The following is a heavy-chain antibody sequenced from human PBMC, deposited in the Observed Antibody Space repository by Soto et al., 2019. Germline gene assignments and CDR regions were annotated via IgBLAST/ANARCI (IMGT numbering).Heavy chain of an antibody. CDR1: GFTFSDYY. Sequence: GGSLRLSCAASGFTFSDYYMSWIRQAPGKGLEWVSYISFGGGAIYYADSVKGRFTISRDNAKHSLFLQMNSLRAEDTAVYYCARGNYYYYYYMDVWGKGTTVTVSS. J-gene: IGHJ6*03. CDR2: ISFGGGAI. V-gene: IGHV3-11*01. CDR3: ARGNYYYYYYMDV.